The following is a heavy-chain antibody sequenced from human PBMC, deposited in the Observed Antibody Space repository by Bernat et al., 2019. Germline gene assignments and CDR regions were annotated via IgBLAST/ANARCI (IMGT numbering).Heavy chain of an antibody. CDR1: GFTFSSYS. V-gene: IGHV3-21*01. D-gene: IGHD3-10*01. CDR2: ISSSSSYI. J-gene: IGHJ4*02. CDR3: ARGSEESLTYYYGSGSYYLWDY. Sequence: EVQLVESGGGLVKPGGSLRLSCAASGFTFSSYSMNWVRQAPGKGLEWVSSISSSSSYIYYADSVKGRFTISRDNAKNSLYLQMNSLRAEDTAVYYCARGSEESLTYYYGSGSYYLWDYWGQGTLVTVSS.